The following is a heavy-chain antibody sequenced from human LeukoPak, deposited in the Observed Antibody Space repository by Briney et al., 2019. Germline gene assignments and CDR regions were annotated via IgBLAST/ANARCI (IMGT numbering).Heavy chain of an antibody. CDR1: GFTFSSYA. J-gene: IGHJ6*03. V-gene: IGHV3-33*06. D-gene: IGHD6-19*01. CDR3: AKEAVVMRYYYYYYYMDV. Sequence: SGRSLRLSCAASGFTFSSYAMHWVRQAPGKGLEWVAVIWYDGSNKYYADSVKGRFTISRDNSKNTLYLQMNSLRAEDTAVYYCAKEAVVMRYYYYYYYMDVWGKGTTVTVSS. CDR2: IWYDGSNK.